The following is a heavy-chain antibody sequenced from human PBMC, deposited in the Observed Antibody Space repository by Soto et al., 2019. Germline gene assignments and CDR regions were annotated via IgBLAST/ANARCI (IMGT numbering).Heavy chain of an antibody. CDR3: AREGVGATHALFDY. V-gene: IGHV3-48*02. CDR1: GFTFSHYI. J-gene: IGHJ4*02. Sequence: GGSLRLSCAASGFTFSHYIINWVRQAPGKGLEWVSYISSSSVTIYYADSVKGRFTISRDNAKNTVYLQMDSLRDEDTAVYYCAREGVGATHALFDYWGQGTPVTVSS. D-gene: IGHD1-26*01. CDR2: ISSSSVTI.